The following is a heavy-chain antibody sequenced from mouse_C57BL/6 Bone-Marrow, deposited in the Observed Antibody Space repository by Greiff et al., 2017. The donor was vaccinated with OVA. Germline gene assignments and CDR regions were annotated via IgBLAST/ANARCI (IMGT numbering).Heavy chain of an antibody. V-gene: IGHV1-63*01. CDR1: GYTFTNYW. Sequence: QVNVKQSGAELVRPGLSVKMSSKAPGYTFTNYWIGWAKQRPGHGLEWIGDIYPGGGYTNDNEKFKGKATLTADKSSSTTYMHFSSLTSEDSAIYYCARSKYFDFCGTGTAVTVSS. J-gene: IGHJ1*03. CDR3: ARSKYFDF. CDR2: IYPGGGYT.